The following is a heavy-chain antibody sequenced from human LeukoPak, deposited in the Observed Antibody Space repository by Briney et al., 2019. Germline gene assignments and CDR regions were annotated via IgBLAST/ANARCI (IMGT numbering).Heavy chain of an antibody. D-gene: IGHD3-3*01. CDR3: ARDITIFGVVIIQRFAFDL. CDR1: GYTLTRYY. Sequence: ASVKVSRKASGYTLTRYYMHWVRQAPGQGLEWMGWINPNSGGTNYAQKFQGRVTMTRDTPISPAYMELSRLRSDDTAVYYCARDITIFGVVIIQRFAFDLWGQGTMVTVSS. CDR2: INPNSGGT. J-gene: IGHJ3*01. V-gene: IGHV1-2*02.